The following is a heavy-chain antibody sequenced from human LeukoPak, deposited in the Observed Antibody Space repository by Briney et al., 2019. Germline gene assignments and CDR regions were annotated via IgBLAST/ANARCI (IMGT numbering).Heavy chain of an antibody. Sequence: GGSLRLSCAASGFTFSSYSMNWVRQAPGKGLEWVSSISSSSSYIHYADSVKGRFTISRDNAKNSLYLQMNSLRAEDTAVYYCARLVAAVDYWGQGTLVTVSS. J-gene: IGHJ4*02. CDR1: GFTFSSYS. CDR3: ARLVAAVDY. CDR2: ISSSSSYI. V-gene: IGHV3-21*01. D-gene: IGHD2-15*01.